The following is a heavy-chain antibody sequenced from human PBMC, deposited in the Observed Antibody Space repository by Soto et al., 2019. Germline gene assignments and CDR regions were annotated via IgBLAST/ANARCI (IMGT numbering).Heavy chain of an antibody. D-gene: IGHD3-16*01. V-gene: IGHV1-18*01. J-gene: IGHJ6*02. CDR1: GYIFVNYG. Sequence: QVQLVQSGDEVKKPGASVKVSCKASGYIFVNYGISWVRQAPGKGLEWMGWFSPYTGNTHSATKVQGRLTMTTDTSTSKAYMDLGSLTSDDTAVYYCVMVDNYVTPTPQDVWGQGTTVTVSS. CDR3: VMVDNYVTPTPQDV. CDR2: FSPYTGNT.